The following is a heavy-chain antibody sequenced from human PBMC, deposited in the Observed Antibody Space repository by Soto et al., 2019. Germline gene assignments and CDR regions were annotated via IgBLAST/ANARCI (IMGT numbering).Heavy chain of an antibody. D-gene: IGHD3-10*01. V-gene: IGHV5-10-1*01. CDR2: IDPSDSYT. J-gene: IGHJ6*02. CDR1: GYSFTSYW. Sequence: PGESLKISCQASGYSFTSYWISWVRQMPGKGLEWMGRIDPSDSYTNYSPSFQGHVSISADKSISTAYLQWSSLKASDTARYYCARRGFDDVWGQGTTVTVSS. CDR3: ARRGFDDV.